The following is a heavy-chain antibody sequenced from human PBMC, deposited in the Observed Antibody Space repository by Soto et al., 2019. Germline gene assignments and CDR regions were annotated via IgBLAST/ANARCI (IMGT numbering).Heavy chain of an antibody. CDR3: AREDRDRETGLVPAAIDGMDV. D-gene: IGHD2-2*01. Sequence: QVQLVQSGAEVKKPGSSVKVSCKASGGTFSRYSFTWVRQAPGHRLEWMGRIIPVFGIASYAQKFQGRVTITADKSTSTAYMELSSLRSEDTAVYYCAREDRDRETGLVPAAIDGMDVWGQGTTVTVSS. J-gene: IGHJ6*02. CDR2: IIPVFGIA. V-gene: IGHV1-69*08. CDR1: GGTFSRYS.